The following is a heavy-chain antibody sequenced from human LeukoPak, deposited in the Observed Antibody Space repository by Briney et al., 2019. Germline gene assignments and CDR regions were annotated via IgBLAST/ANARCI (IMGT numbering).Heavy chain of an antibody. D-gene: IGHD3-22*01. CDR2: ISSSGSTI. V-gene: IGHV3-48*03. CDR1: GFTFSSYE. J-gene: IGHJ5*02. CDR3: AREPHYYDSSGPPKNWFDP. Sequence: PGGSLRLSCAASGFTFSSYEMNWVRQAPGKGLEWVSYISSSGSTIYYADSVKGRFTISRDNAKNSLYLQMNSLRAEDTAVYYCAREPHYYDSSGPPKNWFDPWGQGTLVTVSS.